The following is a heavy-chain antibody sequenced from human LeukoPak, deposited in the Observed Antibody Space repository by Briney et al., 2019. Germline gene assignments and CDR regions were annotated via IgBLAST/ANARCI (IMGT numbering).Heavy chain of an antibody. Sequence: GGSLRLSCAASGFTFSSYLMSWVRQPPRKGLKWVANINQDGSEKYYVDSVKGRFTLSRDNAKNSLYLQMNSLRAEDTAVYYCARDGNSYGYDYWGQGTLVTVSS. D-gene: IGHD5-18*01. CDR1: GFTFSSYL. J-gene: IGHJ4*02. CDR3: ARDGNSYGYDY. CDR2: INQDGSEK. V-gene: IGHV3-7*01.